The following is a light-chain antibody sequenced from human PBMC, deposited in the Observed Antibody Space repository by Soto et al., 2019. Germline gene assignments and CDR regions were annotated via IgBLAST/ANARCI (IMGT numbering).Light chain of an antibody. J-gene: IGKJ5*01. CDR2: DVS. CDR3: QQYGNSPFT. Sequence: EIVMTQSPASLSVSPGESVTLSCRAGQGVTTNFAWYQQKSGQSPRLLIYDVSTRATGVPARFSGSGSGTDFTLTISRLEPEDFALYYCQQYGNSPFTFGQGTRLEIK. V-gene: IGKV3-15*01. CDR1: QGVTTN.